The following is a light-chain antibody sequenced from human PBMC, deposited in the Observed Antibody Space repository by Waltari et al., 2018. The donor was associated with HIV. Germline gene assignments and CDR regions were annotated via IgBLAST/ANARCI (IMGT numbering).Light chain of an antibody. V-gene: IGKV2-30*01. CDR3: LQGTHWPPT. CDR1: QSLVFRDGNTF. Sequence: EVVMPQSPRSLPVTLGQPASISCRSSQSLVFRDGNTFFHWFHQRPGQSPRRLIYQVSNRDSGVPDRFSGSGSGTDFTLKISRVESEDVGIYYCLQGTHWPPTFGQGTNLEIK. J-gene: IGKJ2*01. CDR2: QVS.